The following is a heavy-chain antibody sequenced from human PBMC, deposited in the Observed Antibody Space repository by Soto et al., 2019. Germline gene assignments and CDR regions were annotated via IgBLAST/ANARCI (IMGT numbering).Heavy chain of an antibody. CDR1: GFTFSSFA. V-gene: IGHV3-23*01. Sequence: GSLRLSCAASGFTFSSFAMTWVRQSPGRGLEWVSTISGSGSTTYYADPVKGRFTISRDNSKNTLYLQMNSLRAEDTAVYYCAKVRSLYYDFWSGLNWFDPWGQGTLVTVSS. CDR2: ISGSGSTT. J-gene: IGHJ5*02. D-gene: IGHD3-3*01. CDR3: AKVRSLYYDFWSGLNWFDP.